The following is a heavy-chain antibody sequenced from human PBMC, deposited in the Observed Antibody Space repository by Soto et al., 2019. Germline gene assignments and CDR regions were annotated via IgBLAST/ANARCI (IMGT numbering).Heavy chain of an antibody. V-gene: IGHV1-69*06. CDR3: ARGVAVAAPSFGY. Sequence: SVKVSCKASGGTFSSYALSWVRQAPGQGLEWMGGIIPIFGTENYAQKFQGRVTITADKPTSTAYMELSSLRSEDTAVYYCARGVAVAAPSFGYWGQGTLVTVSS. CDR1: GGTFSSYA. J-gene: IGHJ4*02. D-gene: IGHD6-19*01. CDR2: IIPIFGTE.